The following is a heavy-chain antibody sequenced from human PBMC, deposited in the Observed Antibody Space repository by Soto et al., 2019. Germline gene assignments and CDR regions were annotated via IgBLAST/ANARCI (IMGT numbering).Heavy chain of an antibody. D-gene: IGHD6-19*01. CDR3: ARRIAVAGTYDH. J-gene: IGHJ4*02. CDR1: GFTFNSYW. V-gene: IGHV3-74*01. Sequence: GGSLRLSCAASGFTFNSYWMHWVRQVPGKGLECVSRIDGDGTTTHYADSVKGRFTISRDNAKNTLYLQMNSLRAEDSAVYLCARRIAVAGTYDHWGQGTLVTVSS. CDR2: IDGDGTTT.